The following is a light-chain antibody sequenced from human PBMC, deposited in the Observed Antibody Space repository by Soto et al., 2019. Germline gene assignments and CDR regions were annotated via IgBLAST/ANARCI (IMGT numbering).Light chain of an antibody. CDR1: QSISSY. V-gene: IGKV1-39*01. J-gene: IGKJ1*01. CDR2: AAS. CDR3: QHSYSTPPA. Sequence: DIQMTQSPSPLSASVGDRVTITCRASQSISSYLNWYQQKPGKAPKLLIYAASSLQSGVPSRFSGSGSGTDFTLTISSLQPEDFATYYCQHSYSTPPAFGQGTKVEIK.